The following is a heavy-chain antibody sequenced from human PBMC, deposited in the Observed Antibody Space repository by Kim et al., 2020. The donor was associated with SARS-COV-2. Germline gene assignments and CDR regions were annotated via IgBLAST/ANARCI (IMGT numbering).Heavy chain of an antibody. J-gene: IGHJ4*02. Sequence: GGSLRLSCAASGFTFSSYAMHWVRQAPGKGLEWVAVISYDGSNKYYADSVKGRFTISRDNSKNTLYLQMNSLRAEDTAVYYCARASGGTYYYDSSGYPFDYWGQGTLVTVSS. V-gene: IGHV3-30*04. CDR1: GFTFSSYA. CDR2: ISYDGSNK. D-gene: IGHD3-22*01. CDR3: ARASGGTYYYDSSGYPFDY.